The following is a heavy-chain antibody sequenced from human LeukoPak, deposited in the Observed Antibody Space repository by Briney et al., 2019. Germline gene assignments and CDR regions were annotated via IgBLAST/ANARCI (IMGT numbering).Heavy chain of an antibody. CDR3: AREPYYDSSGYCLDY. Sequence: GGSLRLSCAASGFTFSSYAMSWVRQAPGKGLEWVSAISGSGGSTYYADSVKGRFTISRDNAKNSLYLQMNSLRAEDTAVYYCAREPYYDSSGYCLDYWGQGTLVTVSS. J-gene: IGHJ4*02. D-gene: IGHD3-22*01. CDR2: ISGSGGST. CDR1: GFTFSSYA. V-gene: IGHV3-23*01.